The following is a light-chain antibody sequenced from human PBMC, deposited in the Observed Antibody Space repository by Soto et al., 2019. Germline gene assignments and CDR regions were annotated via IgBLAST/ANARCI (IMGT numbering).Light chain of an antibody. J-gene: IGKJ1*01. CDR2: WAS. Sequence: DIVMTQSPDSLAVSLGERATINCKSSQSVLYSSNDKNFLTWYQQKPGQPPKLLIYWASTRESGVPDRFSGSGSGTDFPLTISRLQAEDVAVYYCHQYYSAPWTFGQGTKVEIK. CDR1: QSVLYSSNDKNF. V-gene: IGKV4-1*01. CDR3: HQYYSAPWT.